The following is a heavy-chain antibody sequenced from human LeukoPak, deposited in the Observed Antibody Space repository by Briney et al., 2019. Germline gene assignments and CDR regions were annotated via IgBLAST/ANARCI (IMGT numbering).Heavy chain of an antibody. CDR1: GGTISSYY. CDR2: IYYSGST. Sequence: PSETLSLTCTVSGGTISSYYWSWIWQPPGKGLEWIGYIYYSGSTNYNPSLKSRVTISVDTSKNQFSLKLSSVTAADTDVYYCARGVRIEYSSSSRNWYFDLWGRGTLVTVSS. CDR3: ARGVRIEYSSSSRNWYFDL. V-gene: IGHV4-59*08. J-gene: IGHJ2*01. D-gene: IGHD6-6*01.